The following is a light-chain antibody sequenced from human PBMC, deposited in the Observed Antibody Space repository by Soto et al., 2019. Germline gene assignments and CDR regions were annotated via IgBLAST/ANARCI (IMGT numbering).Light chain of an antibody. Sequence: QSPSSLSASVGDRVTITCRASQGISSYLAWYQQKPGQVPKLLIYGASTLQSGVPIRFSGSGSGTDFTLTITSLQPEDVGIYYCQRYNSAPRTFGQGTKVDIK. J-gene: IGKJ1*01. CDR3: QRYNSAPRT. V-gene: IGKV1-27*01. CDR2: GAS. CDR1: QGISSY.